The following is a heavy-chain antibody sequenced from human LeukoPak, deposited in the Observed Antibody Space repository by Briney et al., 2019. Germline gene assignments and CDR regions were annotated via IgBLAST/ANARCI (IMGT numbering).Heavy chain of an antibody. V-gene: IGHV5-51*01. CDR1: GYRFTSSW. CDR3: ARRNYYDSSGYSDY. J-gene: IGHJ4*02. CDR2: IYPGDSDT. Sequence: GESLQISFKGSGYRFTSSWIGWVRPMPGKGLEWMGIIYPGDSDTKYSPSFQGQVTISADKSITTAYLQWSSLKASDTAMYYCARRNYYDSSGYSDYWGQGTLVTVSS. D-gene: IGHD3-22*01.